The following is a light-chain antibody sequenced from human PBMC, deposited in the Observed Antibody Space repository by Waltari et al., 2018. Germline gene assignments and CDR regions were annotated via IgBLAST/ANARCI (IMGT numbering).Light chain of an antibody. V-gene: IGLV2-14*01. J-gene: IGLJ3*02. CDR1: SSDVDFYNY. CDR2: DVS. CDR3: NSYAGSSSWV. Sequence: QSALTQPASVSGSPGQSITILCTGTSSDVDFYNYVSWYQQHPGKAPKLMIYDVSERPSGVSNRFSGSKSGNTASLTISGLQAEDEADYYCNSYAGSSSWVFGGGTKLTVL.